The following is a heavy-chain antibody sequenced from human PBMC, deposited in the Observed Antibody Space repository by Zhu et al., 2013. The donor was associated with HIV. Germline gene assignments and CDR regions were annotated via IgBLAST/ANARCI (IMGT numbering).Heavy chain of an antibody. J-gene: IGHJ6*03. Sequence: LQSGTEMKRPGASVKVSCKPSGYRFSAYYIHWVRQAPGKAIEWMGWINPKNGGTKLAQTFRDRIFVTRDTSINTIYMELSSLRSEDTAVYYCAAGERYDFWSGNLPYQYYYMDVWGKGTTVTVSS. CDR1: GYRFSAYY. D-gene: IGHD3-3*01. V-gene: IGHV1-2*02. CDR2: INPKNGGT. CDR3: AAGERYDFWSGNLPYQYYYMDV.